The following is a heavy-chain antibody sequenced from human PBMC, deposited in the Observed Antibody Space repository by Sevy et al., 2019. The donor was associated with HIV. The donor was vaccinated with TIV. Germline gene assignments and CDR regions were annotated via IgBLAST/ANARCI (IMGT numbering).Heavy chain of an antibody. D-gene: IGHD3-3*01. CDR2: INTNTGNP. J-gene: IGHJ6*02. Sequence: ASVKVSCKASGYTFTSYAMNWVRQAPGQGLEWMGWINTNTGNPTYAQGFTGRFVFSLDTSVSTAYLQISSLKAEDTAVYYCARDSTYAFWSGYYRYGMDVWGQGTTVTVSS. V-gene: IGHV7-4-1*02. CDR1: GYTFTSYA. CDR3: ARDSTYAFWSGYYRYGMDV.